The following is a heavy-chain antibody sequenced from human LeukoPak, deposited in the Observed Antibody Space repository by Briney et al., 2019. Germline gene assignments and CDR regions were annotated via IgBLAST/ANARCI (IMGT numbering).Heavy chain of an antibody. V-gene: IGHV3-23*01. CDR3: ARVVAGYYLTDAFDI. CDR1: GFTFSSYA. D-gene: IGHD3-22*01. CDR2: ISGSGGST. Sequence: GGSLRLSCAASGFTFSSYAMSWVRQAPGKGLEWVSAISGSGGSTYYADSVKGRFTISRDNSKNTLYLQMNSLRAEDTAVYYCARVVAGYYLTDAFDIWGQGTMVTVSS. J-gene: IGHJ3*02.